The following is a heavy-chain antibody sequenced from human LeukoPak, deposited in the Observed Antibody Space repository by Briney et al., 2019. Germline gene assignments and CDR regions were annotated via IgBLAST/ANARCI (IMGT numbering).Heavy chain of an antibody. J-gene: IGHJ4*02. Sequence: RGSRSLSCAASGFTFSIHTMSWVRQAPGKGLEWVSCISTTSSYIYYADSVKGRFTISRDNAKNSLYLQMNSLRAEDTAVYYCARVVNSNGPVDYWGQGTRVPLSS. CDR3: ARVVNSNGPVDY. V-gene: IGHV3-21*01. CDR2: ISTTSSYI. CDR1: GFTFSIHT. D-gene: IGHD5-18*01.